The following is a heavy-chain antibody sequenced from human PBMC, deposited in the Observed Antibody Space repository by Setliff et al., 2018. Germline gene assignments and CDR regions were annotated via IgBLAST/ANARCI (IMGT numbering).Heavy chain of an antibody. CDR3: ARERMYYNFWSGYSDY. CDR2: IHYSGST. CDR1: GGSISSSSYY. Sequence: SETLSLTCTVSGGSISSSSYYWGWIRQPPGKGLEWIGSIHYSGSTYYNPSLKSRVTISVDTSKNQFSLKLSSVTAADTAVYYCARERMYYNFWSGYSDYWGQGTLVTVSS. D-gene: IGHD3-3*01. J-gene: IGHJ4*02. V-gene: IGHV4-39*07.